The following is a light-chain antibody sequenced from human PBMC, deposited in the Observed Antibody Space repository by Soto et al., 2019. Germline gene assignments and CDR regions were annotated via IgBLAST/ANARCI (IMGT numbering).Light chain of an antibody. CDR3: AAWDTSRSVYYV. J-gene: IGLJ1*01. CDR2: RNN. V-gene: IGLV1-47*01. Sequence: QSVLTQPPSASGTPGQRVTISCSGSTSHSGNNYVYWYQQLPGTAPKLLNYRNNQRHSGVPELFSGSTSGTSASLAIRMLRSEEYEDYYCAAWDTSRSVYYVFGAGTKLTVL. CDR1: TSHSGNNY.